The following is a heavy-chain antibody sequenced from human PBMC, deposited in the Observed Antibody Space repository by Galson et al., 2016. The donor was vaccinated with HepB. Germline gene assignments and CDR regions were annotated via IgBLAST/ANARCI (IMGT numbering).Heavy chain of an antibody. D-gene: IGHD3-16*01. Sequence: LRLSCAASNFILSHYYMNWVRQAPGKGLEWVSFITSDGDSRNYADSVKGRFTISRDNARNSLYLQMNSLRDEDTAVYYCARDRLGWLDLWGQGTLVTVSS. J-gene: IGHJ5*02. CDR2: ITSDGDSR. CDR3: ARDRLGWLDL. CDR1: NFILSHYY. V-gene: IGHV3-48*02.